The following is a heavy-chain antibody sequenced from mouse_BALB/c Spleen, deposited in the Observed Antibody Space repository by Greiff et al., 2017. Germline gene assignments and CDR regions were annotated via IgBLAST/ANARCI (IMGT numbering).Heavy chain of an antibody. CDR2: IDPENGDT. V-gene: IGHV14-4*02. D-gene: IGHD1-2*01. CDR3: NAATANWYIED. Sequence: VQLQQSGAELVRPGASVQLSCTASGFTFTDYYMHWVKQRPEQGLEWIGWIDPENGDTEYAPKFQGKATMTADTSSNTAYLQLSSLTSEDTAVYYGNAATANWYIEDWGEGTTVTVAA. J-gene: IGHJ1*01. CDR1: GFTFTDYY.